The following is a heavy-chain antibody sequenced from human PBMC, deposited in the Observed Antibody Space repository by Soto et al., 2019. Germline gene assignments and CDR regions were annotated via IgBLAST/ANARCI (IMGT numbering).Heavy chain of an antibody. CDR3: ARIRDYDSSGYYYYYCGMDV. J-gene: IGHJ6*02. Sequence: GGSLRLSCAASGFTFDDYAMHWVRQAPGKGLEWVSGISWNSGSIGYADSVKGRFTISRDNAKNSLYLQMNSLRAEDTALYYCARIRDYDSSGYYYYYCGMDVWGQGTTVTVSS. CDR1: GFTFDDYA. CDR2: ISWNSGSI. D-gene: IGHD3-22*01. V-gene: IGHV3-9*01.